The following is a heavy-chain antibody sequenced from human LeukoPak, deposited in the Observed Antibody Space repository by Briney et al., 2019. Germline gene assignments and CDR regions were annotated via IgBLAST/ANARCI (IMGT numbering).Heavy chain of an antibody. V-gene: IGHV3-11*01. J-gene: IGHJ4*02. D-gene: IGHD6-13*01. Sequence: PGGSLRLSCAASGFTFSDYYMSWIRQAPGKGLEWVSYISSSGSTIYYADSVKGRFTISRDNAKNSLYLQMNSLRAEDTAVYYCARDPSPIAAAGTWDYWGQGTLVTVSS. CDR2: ISSSGSTI. CDR1: GFTFSDYY. CDR3: ARDPSPIAAAGTWDY.